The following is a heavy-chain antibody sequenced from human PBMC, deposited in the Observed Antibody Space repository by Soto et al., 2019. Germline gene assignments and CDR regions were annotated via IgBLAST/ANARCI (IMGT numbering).Heavy chain of an antibody. CDR1: GFTFSSYG. D-gene: IGHD2-2*01. CDR3: ARDCSSPSCRQAIDY. CDR2: IWYDGSNK. J-gene: IGHJ4*02. V-gene: IGHV3-33*01. Sequence: QVQLVESGGGVVQPGRSLRLSCAASGFTFSSYGIHWVRQAPGKGLEWVAVIWYDGSNKYYADSVKGRFTISRDNSKNTLYLQMNSLRAEDTAVYYCARDCSSPSCRQAIDYWGQGTLVTVSS.